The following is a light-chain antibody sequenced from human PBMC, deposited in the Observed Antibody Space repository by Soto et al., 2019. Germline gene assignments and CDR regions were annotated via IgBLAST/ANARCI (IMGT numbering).Light chain of an antibody. J-gene: IGKJ2*01. V-gene: IGKV1-39*01. Sequence: DIQMTQSPSSLSASVGDRVTITCQASQSISSYLNWYQQKPRKAPKLLIYAASSLQSGVPSRFSGSGSGTDFTLTISSLQPEDCATYYCQQSYSTPATFGQGTKLEIK. CDR2: AAS. CDR3: QQSYSTPAT. CDR1: QSISSY.